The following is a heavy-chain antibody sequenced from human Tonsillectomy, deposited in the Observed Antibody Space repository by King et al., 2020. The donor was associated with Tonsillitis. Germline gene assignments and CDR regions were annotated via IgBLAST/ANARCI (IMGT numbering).Heavy chain of an antibody. D-gene: IGHD4-17*01. CDR3: ARATTVTHSDAFDI. CDR1: GFTVSSNY. V-gene: IGHV3-53*01. CDR2: IYSGGST. Sequence: EVQLVESGGGLIQPGGSLRLSCAASGFTVSSNYMSWVRQAPGKGLEWVSVIYSGGSTYYADSVKGRFTISRDNSKNTLYLQMNSLRAADTAVYYCARATTVTHSDAFDIWGQGTMVTVSS. J-gene: IGHJ3*02.